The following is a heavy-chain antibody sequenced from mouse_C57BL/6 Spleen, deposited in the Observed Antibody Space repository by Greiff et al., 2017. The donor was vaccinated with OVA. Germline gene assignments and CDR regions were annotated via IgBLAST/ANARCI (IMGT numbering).Heavy chain of an antibody. V-gene: IGHV1-81*01. J-gene: IGHJ4*01. CDR1: GYTFTSYG. Sequence: VQLQQSGAELARPGASVKLSCKASGYTFTSYGISWVKQSTGQGLEWIGEIYPRSGNTYYNEKFKGKATLTADKSTSTAYMELRSLTSEDAAVYFCARFNDSDYENAMDYWGQGTSVTVSS. D-gene: IGHD2-5*01. CDR2: IYPRSGNT. CDR3: ARFNDSDYENAMDY.